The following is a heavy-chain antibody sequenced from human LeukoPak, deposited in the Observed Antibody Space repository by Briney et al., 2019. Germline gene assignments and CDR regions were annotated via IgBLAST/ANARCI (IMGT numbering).Heavy chain of an antibody. V-gene: IGHV3-23*01. Sequence: PGGSLRLSCEASGFTFGSHAMYWVRQAPGKGLEWVAGIFGSGGSPHYADSVKGRFTISRDNSRNTVYLQINSLRADDTAVYYCGKTTVGYSSGQKPAWPVDYWGQGTLVTVS. CDR3: GKTTVGYSSGQKPAWPVDY. D-gene: IGHD5-18*01. CDR1: GFTFGSHA. CDR2: IFGSGGSP. J-gene: IGHJ4*02.